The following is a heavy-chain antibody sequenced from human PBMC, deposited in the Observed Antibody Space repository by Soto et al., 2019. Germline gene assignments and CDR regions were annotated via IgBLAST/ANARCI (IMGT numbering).Heavy chain of an antibody. CDR2: ISASGGST. D-gene: IGHD6-19*01. V-gene: IGHV3-23*01. J-gene: IGHJ4*02. Sequence: EVQLLESGGGLVQPGGSLRLSCAASGFTFSNYAMSWVRQAPGKGLEWLSSISASGGSTYYADSGKGRFTISRDNSKDTLYLQMYSLRAEDTAVYYCAKRHSSGFDYWGQGTLVTVSS. CDR1: GFTFSNYA. CDR3: AKRHSSGFDY.